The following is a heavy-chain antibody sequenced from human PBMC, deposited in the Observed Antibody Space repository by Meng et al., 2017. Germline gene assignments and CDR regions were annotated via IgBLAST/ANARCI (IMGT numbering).Heavy chain of an antibody. V-gene: IGHV5-51*01. J-gene: IGHJ4*02. CDR1: EYNFTADW. CDR3: ARRHPRAAAGTGYYFDY. Sequence: GESLKISCKGSEYNFTADWIGWVRQMPGKGLEWMGVIYAADSDTTNSPSFQGQVNISADKCITTAYLQWSSLKASDAAMYYCARRHPRAAAGTGYYFDYWGQGTLVTVSS. D-gene: IGHD6-13*01. CDR2: IYAADSDT.